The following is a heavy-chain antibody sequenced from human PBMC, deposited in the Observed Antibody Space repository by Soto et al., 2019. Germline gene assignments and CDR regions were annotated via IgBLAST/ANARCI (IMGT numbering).Heavy chain of an antibody. Sequence: QVQLVQSGAEVKKPGASVKVSCKASGYTFTSYYMHCVRQAPGQGLEWMGIINPSGGSTSYAQKFQGRFTMSRDTSTSTVYMERISLSSEDTAVYYCARPGRNYDGSGSNCMYVWGQGTTVTVSS. CDR3: ARPGRNYDGSGSNCMYV. CDR1: GYTFTSYY. CDR2: INPSGGST. V-gene: IGHV1-46*01. D-gene: IGHD3-10*01. J-gene: IGHJ6*02.